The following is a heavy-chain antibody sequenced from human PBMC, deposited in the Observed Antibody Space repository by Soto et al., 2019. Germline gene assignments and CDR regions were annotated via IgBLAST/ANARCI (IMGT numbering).Heavy chain of an antibody. Sequence: GASVKVSCKASGYSFTSYGISWIRQAPGQGLEWMGWINPDSGATNYAQKFQGRVTMTRDTSITTAYLELNRLKSDDTAMYYCAREGIYSYAYFDYWGQGTLVTVSS. J-gene: IGHJ4*02. CDR3: AREGIYSYAYFDY. V-gene: IGHV1-2*02. D-gene: IGHD3-16*01. CDR1: GYSFTSYG. CDR2: INPDSGAT.